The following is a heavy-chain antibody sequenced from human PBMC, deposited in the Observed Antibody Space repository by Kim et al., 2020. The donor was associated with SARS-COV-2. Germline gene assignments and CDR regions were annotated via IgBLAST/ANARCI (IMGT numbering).Heavy chain of an antibody. Sequence: GGSLRLSCAASGFTVSSNYMSWVRQAPGKGLEWVAVIYSGGSTYYAESVKGRITISSDNYKNTLYLQMNSLRAEDTAVYYCAGDRLDDSSGYCSNHNGNDDWGQGTLVTVSS. D-gene: IGHD3-22*01. CDR2: IYSGGST. CDR1: GFTVSSNY. V-gene: IGHV3-53*01. J-gene: IGHJ4*02. CDR3: AGDRLDDSSGYCSNHNGNDD.